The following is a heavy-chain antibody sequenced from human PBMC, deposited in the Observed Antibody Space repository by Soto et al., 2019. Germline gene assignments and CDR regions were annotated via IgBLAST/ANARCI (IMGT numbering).Heavy chain of an antibody. CDR1: GFTFSSYW. D-gene: IGHD6-13*01. V-gene: IGHV3-7*01. CDR3: ARIAASGRGWDV. J-gene: IGHJ6*02. CDR2: IKQDGSEE. Sequence: EVQLVESGGGLVQPGGSLRLSCVDSGFTFSSYWMSWVRQAPVKGLEWVGNIKQDGSEENYVDSVKGQFTISRDNAKNSRYLQMNSLRAEDTAVYYCARIAASGRGWDVWGQGTTVVVSS.